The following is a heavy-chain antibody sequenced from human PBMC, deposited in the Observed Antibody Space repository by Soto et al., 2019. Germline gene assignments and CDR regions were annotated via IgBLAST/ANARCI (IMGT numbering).Heavy chain of an antibody. V-gene: IGHV3-21*01. CDR1: GFTFSSYS. J-gene: IGHJ4*02. Sequence: EVQLVESGGGLVKPGGSLRLSCAASGFTFSSYSMNWVRQAPGKGLEWVSSISSSSSYIYYADSVKGRFTISRDNAKNSLYLQMNSLRAEETAVYYCARDPFSSWKYYFDYWGQGTLVTVSS. CDR3: ARDPFSSWKYYFDY. D-gene: IGHD6-13*01. CDR2: ISSSSSYI.